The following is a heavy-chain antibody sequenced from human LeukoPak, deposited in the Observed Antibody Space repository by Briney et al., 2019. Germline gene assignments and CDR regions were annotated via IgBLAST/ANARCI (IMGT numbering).Heavy chain of an antibody. J-gene: IGHJ6*03. Sequence: GASVKVSCKASGGTFSSYAISWVRQAPGQGLEWMGWMNPNSGNTGYAQKFQGRVTITRNTSISTAYMELSSLRSEDTAVYYCARGFGAARRHYYYMDVWGKGTTVTVSS. CDR2: MNPNSGNT. V-gene: IGHV1-8*03. D-gene: IGHD6-6*01. CDR3: ARGFGAARRHYYYMDV. CDR1: GGTFSSYA.